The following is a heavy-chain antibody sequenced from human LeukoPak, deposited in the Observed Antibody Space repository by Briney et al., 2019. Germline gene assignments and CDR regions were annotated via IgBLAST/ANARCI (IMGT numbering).Heavy chain of an antibody. CDR1: GGSISSSSYY. CDR3: ASEGPITSGY. CDR2: IYYSGST. D-gene: IGHD3-16*01. Sequence: SETLSLTCTVSGGSISSSSYYWGWIRQPPGKGLEWIGSIYYSGSTYYNPSLKSRVTISVDTSKNQFSLKLSSVTAADTAVYYCASEGPITSGYWGRGTLVTVSS. J-gene: IGHJ4*02. V-gene: IGHV4-39*01.